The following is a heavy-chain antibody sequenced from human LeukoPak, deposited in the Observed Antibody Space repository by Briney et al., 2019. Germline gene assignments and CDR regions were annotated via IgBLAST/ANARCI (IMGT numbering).Heavy chain of an antibody. CDR3: VSEPRGGY. CDR2: INSDGSST. J-gene: IGHJ4*02. V-gene: IGHV3-74*01. D-gene: IGHD2-15*01. Sequence: PGGSLRLSCAASGFTFSSYWMHWVRQAPGKGLAWVSRINSDGSSTSYADSVKGRFTISRDNAKNTLYLQMNSLRAEDTAIYYCVSEPRGGYWGQGTLVTVSS. CDR1: GFTFSSYW.